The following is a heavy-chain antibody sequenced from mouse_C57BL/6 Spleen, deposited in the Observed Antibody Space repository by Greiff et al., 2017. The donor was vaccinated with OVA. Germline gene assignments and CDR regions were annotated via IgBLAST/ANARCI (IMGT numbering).Heavy chain of an antibody. V-gene: IGHV1-82*01. Sequence: QVQLKESGPELVKPGASVKISCKASGYAFSSSWMNWVKQRPGKGLEWIGRIYPGDGDTNYNGKFKGKATLTADKSSSTAYMQLSSLTSEDSAVYFCARDLTTDYAMDYWGQGTSVTVSS. D-gene: IGHD1-1*01. CDR1: GYAFSSSW. CDR2: IYPGDGDT. J-gene: IGHJ4*01. CDR3: ARDLTTDYAMDY.